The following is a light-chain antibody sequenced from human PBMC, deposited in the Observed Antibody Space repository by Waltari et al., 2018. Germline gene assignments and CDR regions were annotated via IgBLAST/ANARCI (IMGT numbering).Light chain of an antibody. CDR3: QVWEGSSDHYV. CDR2: DDS. J-gene: IGLJ1*01. V-gene: IGLV3-21*03. Sequence: SYVLTQPASVSVAPGKTARITCEGNNIGGKTVHWYQLRPGKAPVLVVHDDSDRPSGIPERFSGSNSGNTATLTISGVEVGDEGDYYCQVWEGSSDHYVFGTGTAVSV. CDR1: NIGGKT.